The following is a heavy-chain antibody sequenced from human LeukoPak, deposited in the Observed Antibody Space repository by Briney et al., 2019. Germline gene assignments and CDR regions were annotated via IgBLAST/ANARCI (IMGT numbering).Heavy chain of an antibody. J-gene: IGHJ6*03. Sequence: SETLSLTCTISGGSISSYYWSRIRQPPGKGLEWIGYIYYSGSTNYNPSLKSRVTISVDTSKNQFSLKLSSVTAADTAVYYCARRVSKTYYYYMDVWGKGTTVTISS. CDR3: ARRVSKTYYYYMDV. CDR2: IYYSGST. CDR1: GGSISSYY. V-gene: IGHV4-59*01.